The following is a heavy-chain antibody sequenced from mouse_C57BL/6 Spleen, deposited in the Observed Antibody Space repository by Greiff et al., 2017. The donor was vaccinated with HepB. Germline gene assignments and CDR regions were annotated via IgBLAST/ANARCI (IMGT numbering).Heavy chain of an antibody. Sequence: EVKLMESGGGLVKPGGSLKLSCAASGFTFSSYAMSWVRQTPEKRLEWVATISDGGSYTYYPDNVKGRFTISRDNAKNNLYLQMSNLKSEDTAMYYGAREGTIVTTYYFDYWGQGTTLTVSS. CDR1: GFTFSSYA. D-gene: IGHD2-5*01. CDR3: AREGTIVTTYYFDY. CDR2: ISDGGSYT. V-gene: IGHV5-4*01. J-gene: IGHJ2*01.